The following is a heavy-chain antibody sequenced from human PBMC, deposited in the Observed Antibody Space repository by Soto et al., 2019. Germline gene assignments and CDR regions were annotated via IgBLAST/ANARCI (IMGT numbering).Heavy chain of an antibody. J-gene: IGHJ6*02. V-gene: IGHV4-31*03. D-gene: IGHD3-22*01. Sequence: QVQLQKSGPGLVKPSQTLSLICTVSGGSINSGGYYWSWIRQLPGKGLEWIGYIYYTGSTYYNPSLKSRITISVDTSANQFSLKLSSVTAADTAIYFCARVFKTMSFYYGMDVWGQGTAVAVSS. CDR3: ARVFKTMSFYYGMDV. CDR2: IYYTGST. CDR1: GGSINSGGYY.